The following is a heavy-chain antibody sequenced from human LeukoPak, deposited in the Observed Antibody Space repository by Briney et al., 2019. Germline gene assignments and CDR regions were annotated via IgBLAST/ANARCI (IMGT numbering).Heavy chain of an antibody. D-gene: IGHD3-22*01. Sequence: GGSLRLSCTASGFTFSSYSMNWVRQAPGKGLEWVSSISSSSSYIYYADSVKGRFTISRDNAKNSLYLQMNSLRAEDTAVYYCARDGSSGHYYYYYGMDVWGQGTTVTVSS. J-gene: IGHJ6*02. CDR3: ARDGSSGHYYYYYGMDV. CDR2: ISSSSSYI. CDR1: GFTFSSYS. V-gene: IGHV3-21*01.